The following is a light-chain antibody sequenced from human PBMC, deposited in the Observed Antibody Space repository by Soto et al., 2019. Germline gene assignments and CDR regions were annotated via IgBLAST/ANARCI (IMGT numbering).Light chain of an antibody. CDR3: MQGTHLPRT. Sequence: DFLMTHSPLSLPVTPVQPACISYMSIQGLVYSDGNTYLNWFQQRPGQSPRRLIQKVSNRDSGVPDRFSGSGSGTDFTLNISRVEAEDVGIYYCMQGTHLPRTFGQGTKVDIK. J-gene: IGKJ1*01. V-gene: IGKV2-30*01. CDR2: KVS. CDR1: QGLVYSDGNTY.